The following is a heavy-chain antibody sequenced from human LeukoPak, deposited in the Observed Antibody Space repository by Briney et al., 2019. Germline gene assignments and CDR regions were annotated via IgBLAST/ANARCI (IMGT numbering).Heavy chain of an antibody. J-gene: IGHJ4*02. Sequence: GGTLRLSCAASGFTFSSYWMSWVRQAPGKGLEWVANIKQDGSEKYYVDSVKGRFTISRDNAKNSLYLQMNSLRAEDTAVYYCAGSITMVRGTYVPDYWGQGTLVTVSS. CDR1: GFTFSSYW. CDR2: IKQDGSEK. D-gene: IGHD3-10*01. CDR3: AGSITMVRGTYVPDY. V-gene: IGHV3-7*01.